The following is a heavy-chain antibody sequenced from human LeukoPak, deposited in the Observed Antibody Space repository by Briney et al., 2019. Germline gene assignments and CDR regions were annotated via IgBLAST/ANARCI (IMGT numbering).Heavy chain of an antibody. CDR1: GGSFSGYY. J-gene: IGHJ3*02. V-gene: IGHV4-34*01. Sequence: SETLSLTCAVYGGSFSGYYWNWIRQSPGKGLEWIGEINHSGTTNYNPSLKSRDTISIDTSKNQFSLKLNSVTAADTAIYFCARRTSDTTGHYYGAFDIWGQGTVVTVSS. D-gene: IGHD3-22*01. CDR2: INHSGTT. CDR3: ARRTSDTTGHYYGAFDI.